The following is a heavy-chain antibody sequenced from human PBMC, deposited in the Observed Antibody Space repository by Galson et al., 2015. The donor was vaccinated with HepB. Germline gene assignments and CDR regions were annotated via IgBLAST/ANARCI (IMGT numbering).Heavy chain of an antibody. CDR3: ARALIAVAGTGRDY. Sequence: SLRLSCAASGFTFSSYGMHWVRQAPGKGLEWVAVISYDGSNKYYADSVKGRLTISRDNSKNTLYLQMNSLRAEDTAVYYCARALIAVAGTGRDYWGQGTLVTVSS. J-gene: IGHJ4*02. CDR1: GFTFSSYG. D-gene: IGHD6-19*01. CDR2: ISYDGSNK. V-gene: IGHV3-30*03.